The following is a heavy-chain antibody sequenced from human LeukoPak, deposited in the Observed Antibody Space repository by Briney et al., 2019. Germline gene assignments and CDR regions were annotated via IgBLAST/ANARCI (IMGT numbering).Heavy chain of an antibody. Sequence: SETLSLTCTVSGGSISSYYWSWIRQPPGKGLEWIGYIYYSGSTNYNPSLKSRVTISVDTSKNQFSLKLSSVTAADTAVYYCARLDRFSSDYFDYSGQGTLVTVSS. CDR2: IYYSGST. D-gene: IGHD6-6*01. CDR1: GGSISSYY. CDR3: ARLDRFSSDYFDY. J-gene: IGHJ4*02. V-gene: IGHV4-59*01.